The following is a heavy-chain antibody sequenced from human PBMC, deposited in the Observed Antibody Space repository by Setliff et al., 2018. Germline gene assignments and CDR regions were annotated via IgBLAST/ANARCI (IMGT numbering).Heavy chain of an antibody. V-gene: IGHV3-11*04. J-gene: IGHJ6*03. Sequence: GGSLRLSCAASGFTFSDYYMSWIRQAPGKGLEWVSYISSSGSTIYYADSVKGRFTISRDNAKNSLYLQMNSLRAEDTAVYYCARDQGIGLSGYPYYYYMDVWGKGTTVTVSS. D-gene: IGHD3-22*01. CDR1: GFTFSDYY. CDR2: ISSSGSTI. CDR3: ARDQGIGLSGYPYYYYMDV.